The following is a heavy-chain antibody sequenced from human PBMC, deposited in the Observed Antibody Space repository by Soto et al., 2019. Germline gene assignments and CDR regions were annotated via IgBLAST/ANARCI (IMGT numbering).Heavy chain of an antibody. V-gene: IGHV4-59*08. CDR3: ARYQQYFQH. CDR1: GGSISSYY. J-gene: IGHJ1*01. CDR2: IYYTGST. Sequence: ETLSLTCTVSGGSISSYYWSWIRQPPGKGLEWIGYIYYTGSTNYNPSLKSRVTISVDTSKNQFSLKLTSVTAADTAVYYCARYQQYFQHWSQGTLVTVSS.